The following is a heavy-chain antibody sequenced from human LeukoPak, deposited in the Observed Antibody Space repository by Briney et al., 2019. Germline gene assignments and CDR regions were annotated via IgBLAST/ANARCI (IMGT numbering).Heavy chain of an antibody. CDR2: ISNSGNTI. V-gene: IGHV3-11*04. CDR3: ARQVQLERLGFGKEGSAFDY. J-gene: IGHJ4*02. Sequence: PGGSLRLSCAASGFTFSDYYMSWIRQAPGKGLEWVSYISNSGNTIYYADSVKGRFTISRDNAKNSLYLQMNSLRAEDTAVYYCARQVQLERLGFGKEGSAFDYWGQGTLVTVSS. CDR1: GFTFSDYY. D-gene: IGHD1-1*01.